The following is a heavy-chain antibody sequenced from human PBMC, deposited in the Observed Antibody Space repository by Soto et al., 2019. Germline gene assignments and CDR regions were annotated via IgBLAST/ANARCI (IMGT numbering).Heavy chain of an antibody. D-gene: IGHD4-4*01. J-gene: IGHJ6*02. V-gene: IGHV1-18*01. CDR3: AREYDYINPRYYYGMDG. Sequence: QVELVQSGPEVKKPGASVKVSCQASGYTFSSHGVSWVRQAPGQGLEWIGWISAYNGNTNFAQKFQGRVTTTTDTSTSTAYMALRSLRYDDTAVYYCAREYDYINPRYYYGMDGWGQGTTVTVSS. CDR2: ISAYNGNT. CDR1: GYTFSSHG.